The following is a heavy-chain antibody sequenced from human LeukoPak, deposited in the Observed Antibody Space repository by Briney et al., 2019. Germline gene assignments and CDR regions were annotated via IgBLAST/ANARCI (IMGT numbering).Heavy chain of an antibody. D-gene: IGHD1-26*01. CDR1: GGSISSYY. CDR3: ARGSGSYCVRVCAFDI. J-gene: IGHJ3*02. CDR2: IYYSGST. V-gene: IGHV4-59*01. Sequence: SETLSLTCTVSGGSISSYYWSWIRQPPEKGLEWIGYIYYSGSTNYNPSLKSRVTISVDTSKNQFSLKLSSVTAADTAVYYCARGSGSYCVRVCAFDIWGQGTMVTVSS.